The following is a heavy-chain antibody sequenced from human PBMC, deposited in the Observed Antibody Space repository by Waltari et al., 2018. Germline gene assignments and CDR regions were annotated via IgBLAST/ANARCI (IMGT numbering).Heavy chain of an antibody. CDR2: IKQDGSEK. CDR3: ARDLRYVDWLGY. J-gene: IGHJ4*02. CDR1: GFTFSSYW. Sequence: EVQLVESGGGLVQPGGSLRLSCAASGFTFSSYWMSWVRQAPGKGLAWVANIKQDGSEKYFVDSVKGRFTISRDNAKNSLYLQMNSLRAEETAVYYCARDLRYVDWLGYWGQGTLVTVSS. V-gene: IGHV3-7*01. D-gene: IGHD3-9*01.